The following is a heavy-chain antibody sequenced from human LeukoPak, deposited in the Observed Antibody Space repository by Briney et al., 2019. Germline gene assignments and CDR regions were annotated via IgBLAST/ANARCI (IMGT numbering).Heavy chain of an antibody. D-gene: IGHD3-22*01. J-gene: IGHJ4*02. CDR3: AREGRYYYDSSGYYEVGYYFDY. V-gene: IGHV3-23*01. CDR1: GFTFSSYA. Sequence: GGSLRLSCAASGFTFSSYAMSWVRQAPGKGLEWVSAISGSGGSTYYADSVKGRFTISRDNSKNTLYLQMNSLRAEDTAVYYCAREGRYYYDSSGYYEVGYYFDYWGQGTLVTVSS. CDR2: ISGSGGST.